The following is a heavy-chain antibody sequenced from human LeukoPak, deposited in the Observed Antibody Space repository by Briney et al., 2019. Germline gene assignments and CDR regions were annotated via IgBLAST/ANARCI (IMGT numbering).Heavy chain of an antibody. D-gene: IGHD5-18*01. CDR1: GFTFSSYG. CDR2: IWYDGSNK. CDR3: AGGGYSYGWDAFDI. Sequence: QPGGSLRLSCAASGFTFSSYGMHWVRQAPGKGLEWVAVIWYDGSNKYYADSVKGRFTISRDNSKNTLYLQMNSLRAEDTAVYYCAGGGYSYGWDAFDIWGQGTMVTVSS. V-gene: IGHV3-33*01. J-gene: IGHJ3*02.